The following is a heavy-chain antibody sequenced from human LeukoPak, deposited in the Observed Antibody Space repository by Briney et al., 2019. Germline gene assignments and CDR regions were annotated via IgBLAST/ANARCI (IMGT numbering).Heavy chain of an antibody. CDR3: ARAPPHSSGWYGRGHWFDP. CDR1: GGSFSGYY. D-gene: IGHD6-19*01. CDR2: INHSGST. J-gene: IGHJ5*02. Sequence: PSETLSLTCAVYGGSFSGYYWSWIRQPPGKGLEWIGEINHSGSTNYNTSLKSRGTISVDTSKHQFSLKLGSVTAADTAVYYCARAPPHSSGWYGRGHWFDPWGQGTLVTVSS. V-gene: IGHV4-34*01.